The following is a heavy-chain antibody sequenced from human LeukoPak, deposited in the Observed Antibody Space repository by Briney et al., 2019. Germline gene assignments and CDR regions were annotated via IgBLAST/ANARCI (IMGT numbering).Heavy chain of an antibody. CDR3: ARGVCSGGSCYTYFNY. V-gene: IGHV4-4*07. CDR1: GGSISSYY. CDR2: IYTSGST. Sequence: SETLSLTCTVSGGSISSYYWSWIRQPAGKGLEWIGRIYTSGSTNYNPSLKSRVTMSVDTSKNQFSLKLSSVTAADTAVYYCARGVCSGGSCYTYFNYWGQGTLVTVSS. J-gene: IGHJ4*02. D-gene: IGHD2-15*01.